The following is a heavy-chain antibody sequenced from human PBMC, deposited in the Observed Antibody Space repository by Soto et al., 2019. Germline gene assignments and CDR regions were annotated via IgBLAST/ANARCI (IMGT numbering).Heavy chain of an antibody. Sequence: GSLILSCAAAGVTFSSCAMSWVRQAPGKGLEWVSAISGSGGSTYYADSVKGRFTISRDNSKNTLYLQMNSLRAEDTAVYYCAQDGGRYYYDSSAYTPYWGQGTLFTVSS. CDR3: AQDGGRYYYDSSAYTPY. CDR2: ISGSGGST. D-gene: IGHD3-22*01. J-gene: IGHJ4*02. CDR1: GVTFSSCA. V-gene: IGHV3-23*01.